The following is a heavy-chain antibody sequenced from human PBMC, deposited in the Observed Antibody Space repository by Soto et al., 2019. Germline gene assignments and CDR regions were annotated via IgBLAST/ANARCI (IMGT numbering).Heavy chain of an antibody. CDR3: ARGSQSLVRVGWFDP. V-gene: IGHV1-3*01. Sequence: ASVKVSCKASGYTFSSYAMHWVRQAPGQRLEWMGWINAGYGNTKSSQKFQDRVTISRDTSASTAYMELTSLRSEDTAVYYCARGSQSLVRVGWFDPWGQGTLVTVSS. CDR2: INAGYGNT. D-gene: IGHD6-6*01. J-gene: IGHJ5*02. CDR1: GYTFSSYA.